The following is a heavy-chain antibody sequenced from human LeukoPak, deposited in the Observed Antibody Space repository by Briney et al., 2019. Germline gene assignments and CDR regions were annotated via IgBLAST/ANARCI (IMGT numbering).Heavy chain of an antibody. CDR1: GGSFSGYY. V-gene: IGHV4-34*01. CDR3: ARGLLNYGSGTYYSTHFDY. J-gene: IGHJ4*02. D-gene: IGHD3-10*01. Sequence: PSETLSLTCAVYGGSFSGYYWSWIRQPPGKGLECIGEINHSGSTNYNPSLKSRVTISVDTSKNQFSLKLSSVTAADTAVYYCARGLLNYGSGTYYSTHFDYWGQGTLVTVSS. CDR2: INHSGST.